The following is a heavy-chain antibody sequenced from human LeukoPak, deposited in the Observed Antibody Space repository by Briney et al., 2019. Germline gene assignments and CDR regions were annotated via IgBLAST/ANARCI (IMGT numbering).Heavy chain of an antibody. CDR3: ARRPLPPRALFDY. CDR1: GGSFSGYY. V-gene: IGHV4-34*01. J-gene: IGHJ4*02. CDR2: INHSGST. Sequence: PSETLSLTCAVYGGSFSGYYWSWIRQPPGKGLEWIGEINHSGSTNYNPSLKSRVTISVDTSKNQFSLKLSSVTAADTAVYYCARRPLPPRALFDYWGQGTLVTVSS.